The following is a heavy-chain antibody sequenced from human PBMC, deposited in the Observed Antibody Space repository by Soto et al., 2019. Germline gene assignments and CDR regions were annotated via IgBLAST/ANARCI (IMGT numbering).Heavy chain of an antibody. D-gene: IGHD2-15*01. CDR1: GYIFTGYY. CDR3: ARGDCSCGSSTSYYGIDG. J-gene: IGHJ6*02. Sequence: ASVKVSCKASGYIFTGYYMHWVRQAPGQGREWMGWINPNSGGTKYAQKFQGRVTMTRDTSISTAYMELSRLRSDDTAVYYCARGDCSCGSSTSYYGIDGWGQGTTVTVSS. V-gene: IGHV1-2*02. CDR2: INPNSGGT.